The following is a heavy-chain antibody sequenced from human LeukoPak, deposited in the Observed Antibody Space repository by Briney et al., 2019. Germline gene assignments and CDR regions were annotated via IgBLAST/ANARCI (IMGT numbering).Heavy chain of an antibody. CDR2: IIPIFGTA. D-gene: IGHD6-13*01. CDR1: GGTFSSYA. CDR3: ARVKRPAAGTGPRLLYYYYGMDV. Sequence: SVKVSCKASGGTFSSYAISWVRQAPGQGLEWMGGIIPIFGTASYAQKFQGRVTITADESTSTAYMELSSLRSEDTAVYYCARVKRPAAGTGPRLLYYYYGMDVWGQGTTVTVSS. V-gene: IGHV1-69*01. J-gene: IGHJ6*02.